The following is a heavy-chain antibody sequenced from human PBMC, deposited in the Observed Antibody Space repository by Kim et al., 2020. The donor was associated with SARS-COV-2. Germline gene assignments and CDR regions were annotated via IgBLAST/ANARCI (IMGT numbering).Heavy chain of an antibody. Sequence: SETLSLTCTVSGGSISSYYWSWIRQPPGKGLEWIGYIYYIGSTNYNPSLKSLVTISVDTSKNQFSLKLSSVTAADTAVYYCARGQRITIFGVVREMDVWGQGTTVPVSS. CDR1: GGSISSYY. D-gene: IGHD3-3*01. V-gene: IGHV4-59*13. J-gene: IGHJ6*02. CDR2: IYYIGST. CDR3: ARGQRITIFGVVREMDV.